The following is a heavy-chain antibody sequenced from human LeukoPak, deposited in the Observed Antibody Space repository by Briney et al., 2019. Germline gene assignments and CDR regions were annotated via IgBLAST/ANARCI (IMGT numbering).Heavy chain of an antibody. J-gene: IGHJ4*02. V-gene: IGHV1-69*13. CDR1: GGTFSSNA. Sequence: SVKVSCKASGGTFSSNAISWVRQAPGQGLEWMGGIIPIFGTANYAQKFQGRVTITADESTSTAYMELSSLRSEDTAVYYCARGVLAAAGQPYYLDYWGQGTLVTVSS. CDR3: ARGVLAAAGQPYYLDY. CDR2: IIPIFGTA. D-gene: IGHD6-13*01.